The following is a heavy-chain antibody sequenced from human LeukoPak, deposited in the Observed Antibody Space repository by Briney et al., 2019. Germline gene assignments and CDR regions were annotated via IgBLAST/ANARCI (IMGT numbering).Heavy chain of an antibody. D-gene: IGHD3-9*01. Sequence: LVKVSCKASGGTFSSYAISWVRQAPGQGLEWMGGIIPIFGTANYAQKFQGRVTITTDESTSTAYMELNSLRAEDTAVYYCARGVLRYFDWFPTIIDYWGQGTLVTVSS. J-gene: IGHJ4*02. V-gene: IGHV1-69*05. CDR2: IIPIFGTA. CDR3: ARGVLRYFDWFPTIIDY. CDR1: GGTFSSYA.